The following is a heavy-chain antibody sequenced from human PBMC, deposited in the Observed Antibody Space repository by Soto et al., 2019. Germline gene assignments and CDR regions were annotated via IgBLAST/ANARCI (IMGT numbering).Heavy chain of an antibody. CDR1: GFTFGDYA. V-gene: IGHV3-49*05. Sequence: EVRLVESGGGLVKPGRSLRLSCTASGFTFGDYAMSWFRQAPGTGLEWVGFIRSKAYGGTTEYAASVKGRFTISRDDSKSIAYLQMNSLKTEDTAVYYCTRDWCSGGSGYRNVYFDYWGQGTLVTVSS. J-gene: IGHJ4*02. D-gene: IGHD2-15*01. CDR3: TRDWCSGGSGYRNVYFDY. CDR2: IRSKAYGGTT.